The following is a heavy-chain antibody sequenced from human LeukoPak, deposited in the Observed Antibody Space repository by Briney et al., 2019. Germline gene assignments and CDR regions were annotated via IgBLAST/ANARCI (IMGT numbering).Heavy chain of an antibody. D-gene: IGHD7-27*01. CDR1: GFTFSSYG. Sequence: GGSLRLSCAASGFTFSSYGMHWVRQAPGKGLEWVAFIRYDGSNKYYADSVKGRFTISRDNSKNTLYLQMNSLRAEDTAVYYCAKGLYAKLRISDSDYWGQGTLVTVSS. V-gene: IGHV3-30*02. J-gene: IGHJ4*02. CDR2: IRYDGSNK. CDR3: AKGLYAKLRISDSDY.